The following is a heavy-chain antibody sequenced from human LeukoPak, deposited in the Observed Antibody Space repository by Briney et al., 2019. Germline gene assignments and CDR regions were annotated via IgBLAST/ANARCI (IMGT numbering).Heavy chain of an antibody. Sequence: GGSLRLSCVGSGFSFSSYAMTWVRQAPGKGLEWVSTIYGGGSNTFYADSVKGRFTLSRDDSKNVQFLQMNSLRPEDTAVYFCAKRITEAVGIYFDSWGPGALVTVSS. D-gene: IGHD6-19*01. CDR3: AKRITEAVGIYFDS. CDR1: GFSFSSYA. J-gene: IGHJ4*02. V-gene: IGHV3-23*01. CDR2: IYGGGSNT.